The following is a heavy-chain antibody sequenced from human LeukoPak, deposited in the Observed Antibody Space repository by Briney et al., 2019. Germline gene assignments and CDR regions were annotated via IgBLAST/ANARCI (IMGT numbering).Heavy chain of an antibody. V-gene: IGHV4-38-2*01. CDR3: ARRYYDSSGYQGVWFDP. CDR2: IYHSGST. Sequence: PSETLSLTCAVSDYFISSIYYWGWIRQPPGKGLEWIGSIYHSGSTYYNPSLKSRVTISVDTSKNQFSLKLSSVTAADTAVYYCARRYYDSSGYQGVWFDPWGQGTLVTVSS. J-gene: IGHJ5*02. CDR1: DYFISSIYY. D-gene: IGHD3-22*01.